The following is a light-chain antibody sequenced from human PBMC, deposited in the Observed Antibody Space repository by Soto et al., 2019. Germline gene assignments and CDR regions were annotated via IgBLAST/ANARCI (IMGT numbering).Light chain of an antibody. CDR2: EVT. Sequence: QSALTQPPSASGSPGQSVTISCTGTSSDVGGYDYVSWYQQRPGKAPKLLIHEVTKRPSGVPDRFSGSKSGNTASLTVSGLQAEDEADCYCSSYAGRTLYVFGTGTKLTVL. CDR1: SSDVGGYDY. CDR3: SSYAGRTLYV. V-gene: IGLV2-8*01. J-gene: IGLJ1*01.